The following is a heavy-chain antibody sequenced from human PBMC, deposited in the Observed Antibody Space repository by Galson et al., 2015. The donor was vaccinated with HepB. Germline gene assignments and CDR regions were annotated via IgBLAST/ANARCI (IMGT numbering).Heavy chain of an antibody. CDR3: ARGVKGGSCYDY. Sequence: SLRLSCAASGFNFSDFYMSWIRQAPGKGLEWASYISSSGRTIYDADSVKGRFTISRDNAKNSLYVQMNSLRTEDTALYYCARGVKGGSCYDYWGQGTLVTVSS. CDR2: ISSSGRTI. V-gene: IGHV3-11*01. J-gene: IGHJ4*02. D-gene: IGHD2-15*01. CDR1: GFNFSDFY.